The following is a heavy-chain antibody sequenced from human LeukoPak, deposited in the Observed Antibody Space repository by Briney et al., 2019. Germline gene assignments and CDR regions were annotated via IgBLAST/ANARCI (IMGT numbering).Heavy chain of an antibody. J-gene: IGHJ4*02. CDR2: INHSGST. D-gene: IGHD3-10*01. V-gene: IGHV4-34*01. CDR1: GGSISSYY. CDR3: ARDYYY. Sequence: PSETLSLTCTVSGGSISSYYWSWIRQPPGKGLEWIGEINHSGSTNYNPSLKSRVTISVDTSKNQFSLKLSSVTAADTAVYYCARDYYYWGQGTLVTVSS.